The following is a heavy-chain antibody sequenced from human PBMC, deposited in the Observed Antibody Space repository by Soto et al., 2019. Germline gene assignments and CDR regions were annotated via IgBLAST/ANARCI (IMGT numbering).Heavy chain of an antibody. CDR2: ISDSGNT. CDR1: GGSVSSGDYY. Sequence: SETLSLTCTVSGGSVSSGDYYWSWIRQPPGKGLEWIGYISDSGNTYYNPSLKSRVTISVDTSKNQFSLKLSPVTAADTAVYYCARDNTVTRRYYYYGMDVWGQGTTVTVSS. D-gene: IGHD4-17*01. J-gene: IGHJ6*02. CDR3: ARDNTVTRRYYYYGMDV. V-gene: IGHV4-30-4*01.